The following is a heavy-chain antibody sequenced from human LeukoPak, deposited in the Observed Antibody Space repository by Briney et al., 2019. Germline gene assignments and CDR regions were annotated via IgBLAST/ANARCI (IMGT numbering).Heavy chain of an antibody. CDR1: GYTFTSYD. D-gene: IGHD3-22*01. J-gene: IGHJ3*02. Sequence: ASVKVSCKASGYTFTSYDINWVRQATGQGLEWMGWMNPNSGNTGYAQKFQGRVTMTRNTSISTAYMELSSLRSEDTAVYYCAILPTYYYDSSGYDAFDIWGQGTMVTVSS. V-gene: IGHV1-8*01. CDR3: AILPTYYYDSSGYDAFDI. CDR2: MNPNSGNT.